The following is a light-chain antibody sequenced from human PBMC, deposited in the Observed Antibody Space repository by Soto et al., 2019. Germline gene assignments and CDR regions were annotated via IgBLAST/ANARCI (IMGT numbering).Light chain of an antibody. CDR3: QQYNDYSGM. J-gene: IGKJ1*01. CDR1: QSISRW. Sequence: DIQMTQSPSTLSASVGDRVTITCRASQSISRWLAWHQQKPGKAPRLLIYDASNLQRGVPSRFSGSGSGTEFTLTITSMHTADFAKDYCQQYNDYSGMFGQGTKVDIE. V-gene: IGKV1-5*01. CDR2: DAS.